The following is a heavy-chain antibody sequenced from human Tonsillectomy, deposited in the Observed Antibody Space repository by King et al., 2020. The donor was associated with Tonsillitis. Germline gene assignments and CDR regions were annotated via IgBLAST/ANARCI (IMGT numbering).Heavy chain of an antibody. CDR3: AKVSGEGAFDI. CDR1: GFTFISYG. V-gene: IGHV3-30*18. D-gene: IGHD3-3*01. Sequence: VQLVESGGGVVQPGRSLRLSCAASGFTFISYGMHWVRQAPGKGLGWVAVILYNGSNKYYADSVKGRFTISSDNSKNTLYLQMNSLRAEDTAVYYCAKVSGEGAFDIWGQGTMVTDSS. CDR2: ILYNGSNK. J-gene: IGHJ3*02.